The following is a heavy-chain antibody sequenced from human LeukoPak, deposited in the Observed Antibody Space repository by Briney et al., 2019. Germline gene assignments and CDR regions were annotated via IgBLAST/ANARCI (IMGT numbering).Heavy chain of an antibody. D-gene: IGHD6-6*01. V-gene: IGHV4-39*07. CDR2: IYYSGSP. J-gene: IGHJ5*02. CDR1: GGSISSSSYY. CDR3: ARDHIGHSSSPIFWFDP. Sequence: PSETLSLTCTVSGGSISSSSYYWGWLRQPPGKGLEWFGSIYYSGSPYYNPSLKSRVTISVDTSKNQFSLKLSSVTAADTAVYYCARDHIGHSSSPIFWFDPWGQGTLVTVSS.